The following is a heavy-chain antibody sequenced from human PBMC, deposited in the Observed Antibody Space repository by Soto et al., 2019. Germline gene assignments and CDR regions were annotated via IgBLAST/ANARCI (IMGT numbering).Heavy chain of an antibody. Sequence: ASVKVSCKASGYTFSDYYIHWVRQAPGQGLEWMGWINPNSGGTKYAPKFQGGVTMTRDTSITTAYMELSRLRSGDTAVYYCAREPATSKPEGVDFWGQGTLVTVSS. CDR1: GYTFSDYY. D-gene: IGHD1-1*01. CDR3: AREPATSKPEGVDF. V-gene: IGHV1-2*02. J-gene: IGHJ4*02. CDR2: INPNSGGT.